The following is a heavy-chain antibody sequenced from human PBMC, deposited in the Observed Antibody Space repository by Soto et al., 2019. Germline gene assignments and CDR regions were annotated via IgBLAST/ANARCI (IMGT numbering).Heavy chain of an antibody. CDR3: ARNGVYSLGS. J-gene: IGHJ5*02. CDR2: VYRSGST. CDR1: GGSNSSDNW. Sequence: QVQLQEWGPGLVKPSGTLSLTCAVSGGSNSSDNWWNWVRQPPGQGLEWIGEVYRSGSTHYDPSLKSRVTISIDMSKNQCSLTLTSVTAADTAMYYCARNGVYSLGSWGQGTLVIVSS. V-gene: IGHV4-4*02. D-gene: IGHD4-17*01.